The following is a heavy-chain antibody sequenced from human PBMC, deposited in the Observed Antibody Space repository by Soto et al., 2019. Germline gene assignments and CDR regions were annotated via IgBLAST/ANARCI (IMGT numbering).Heavy chain of an antibody. Sequence: ALRLSCAASGFTFSSYSMNWVRQAPGKGLEWVSYISSSSSTIYYADSVKGRFTISRDNAKNSLYLQMNSLRAEDTALYHCARDPAVHYYYYMDVWGKGTTVTVSS. CDR2: ISSSSSTI. J-gene: IGHJ6*03. CDR1: GFTFSSYS. CDR3: ARDPAVHYYYYMDV. V-gene: IGHV3-48*04.